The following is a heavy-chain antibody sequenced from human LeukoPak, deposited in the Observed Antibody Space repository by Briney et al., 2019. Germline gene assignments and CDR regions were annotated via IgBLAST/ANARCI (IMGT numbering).Heavy chain of an antibody. V-gene: IGHV1-46*01. J-gene: IGHJ6*03. CDR3: AKDLGYNWNPYYMDV. Sequence: ASVKVSCKASGYTFTSYYMHWVRQAPGQGLEWMGIINPSGGSTSYAQKFQGRVTMTRDTSISTAYVELSRLRFDDTAMYYCAKDLGYNWNPYYMDVWGKGTTVTVSS. CDR2: INPSGGST. D-gene: IGHD1-20*01. CDR1: GYTFTSYY.